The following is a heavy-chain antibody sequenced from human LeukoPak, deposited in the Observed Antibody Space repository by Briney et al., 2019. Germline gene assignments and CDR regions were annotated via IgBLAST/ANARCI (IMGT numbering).Heavy chain of an antibody. J-gene: IGHJ4*02. CDR1: GFIFSRYW. CDR2: IDSDGSGT. CDR3: VRSVGGQIDY. V-gene: IGHV3-74*01. D-gene: IGHD2-15*01. Sequence: PGGSLRLSCAASGFIFSRYWIQWVRQAPGKGLVWVSRIDSDGSGTTYADSVKGRFTISRDNAKNTLYLPMNSLRVEDTAVYYCVRSVGGQIDYWGQGTLVTVSS.